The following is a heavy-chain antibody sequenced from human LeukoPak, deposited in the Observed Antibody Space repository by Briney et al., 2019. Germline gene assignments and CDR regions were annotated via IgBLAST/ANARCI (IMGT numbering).Heavy chain of an antibody. Sequence: SGGSLRLSCAASGFTFSSYGMHWVRQAPGKELEWVAVISYDGSNKYYADSVKGRFTISRDNSKNTLYLQMNSLRAEDTAVYYCAKDPGYCSSTSCYENPLPFDYWGQGTLVTVSS. J-gene: IGHJ4*02. V-gene: IGHV3-30*18. CDR3: AKDPGYCSSTSCYENPLPFDY. CDR2: ISYDGSNK. D-gene: IGHD2-2*01. CDR1: GFTFSSYG.